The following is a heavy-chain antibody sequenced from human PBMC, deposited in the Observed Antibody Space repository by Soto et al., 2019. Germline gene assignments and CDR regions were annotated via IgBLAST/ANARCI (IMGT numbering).Heavy chain of an antibody. V-gene: IGHV3-30-3*01. CDR3: ARDFSGYDVYYYYGMDV. Sequence: GGSLRLSCAASGFTFSSYAMHWVRQAPGKGLEWVAVISYDGSNKYYADSVKGRFTISRDNSKNTLYLQMNSLRAEDTAVYYCARDFSGYDVYYYYGMDVWGQGTTVTVSS. J-gene: IGHJ6*02. D-gene: IGHD5-12*01. CDR1: GFTFSSYA. CDR2: ISYDGSNK.